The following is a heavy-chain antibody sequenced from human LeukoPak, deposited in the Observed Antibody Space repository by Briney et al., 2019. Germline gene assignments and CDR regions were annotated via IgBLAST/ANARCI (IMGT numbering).Heavy chain of an antibody. CDR3: ARYNYYYYMDV. CDR2: IYSGGST. V-gene: IGHV3-53*01. J-gene: IGHJ6*03. CDR1: GFTVSSNY. Sequence: GGSLRLSCAASGFTVSSNYMSWVRQAPGKGLEWVSVIYSGGSTYYADSVEGRFTISRDNSKNTLYLQMNSLRAEDTAVYYCARYNYYYYMDVWGKGTTVTISS.